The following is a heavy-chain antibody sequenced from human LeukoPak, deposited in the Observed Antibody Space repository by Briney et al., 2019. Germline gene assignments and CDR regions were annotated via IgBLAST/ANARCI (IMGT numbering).Heavy chain of an antibody. Sequence: GGSLRLSCTVSGFTVSSNSMSWVRQAPGKGLEWVSFNSDNTHYSDSVKGRFTISRDNSKNTLYLQMNSLRAEDTAVYYCAGRAGAYSHPYDYWGQGTLVTVSS. J-gene: IGHJ4*02. D-gene: IGHD4/OR15-4a*01. CDR2: NSDNT. CDR1: GFTVSSNS. CDR3: AGRAGAYSHPYDY. V-gene: IGHV3-53*01.